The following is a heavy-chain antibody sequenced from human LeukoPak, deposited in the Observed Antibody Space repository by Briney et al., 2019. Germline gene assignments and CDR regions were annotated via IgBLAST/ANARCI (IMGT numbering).Heavy chain of an antibody. V-gene: IGHV3-23*01. D-gene: IGHD5-24*01. J-gene: IGHJ4*02. Sequence: GGSLRLSCVASGFTFSNHAMSWVRQAPGKGLEWVSAISGSGGTTYYADSVKGRFTISRDNSKNTVSLQMNSLSAEDTAIYYCAKRRDGYNDYWGQGTLVTVSS. CDR3: AKRRDGYNDY. CDR1: GFTFSNHA. CDR2: ISGSGGTT.